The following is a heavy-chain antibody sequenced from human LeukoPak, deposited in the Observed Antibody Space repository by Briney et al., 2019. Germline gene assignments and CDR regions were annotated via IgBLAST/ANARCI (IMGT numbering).Heavy chain of an antibody. V-gene: IGHV1-69*13. D-gene: IGHD4-23*01. J-gene: IGHJ4*02. CDR3: AREDYGGNGDY. CDR2: IIPIFGTA. Sequence: SVKVSCKASGYTFTSYGISWVRQAPGQGLEWMGGIIPIFGTANYAQKFQGRVTITADESTSTAYMELSSLRSEDTAVYYCAREDYGGNGDYWGQGTLVTVSS. CDR1: GYTFTSYG.